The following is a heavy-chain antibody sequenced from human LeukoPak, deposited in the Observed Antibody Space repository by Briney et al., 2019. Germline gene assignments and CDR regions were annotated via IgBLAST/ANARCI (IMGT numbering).Heavy chain of an antibody. J-gene: IGHJ4*02. CDR2: ISYDGSNK. Sequence: GRSLRLSCAASGFTFSSYAMHWVRQAPGKGLEWVAVISYDGSNKYYADSVKGRFTISRDNSKNTLYLQMNSLRAEDTAVYYCARDRATMVRGGWGVFDYWGQGTLVTVSS. D-gene: IGHD3-10*01. V-gene: IGHV3-30*01. CDR3: ARDRATMVRGGWGVFDY. CDR1: GFTFSSYA.